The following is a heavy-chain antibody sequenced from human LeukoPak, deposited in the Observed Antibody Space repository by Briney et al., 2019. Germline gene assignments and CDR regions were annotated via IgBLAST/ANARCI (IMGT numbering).Heavy chain of an antibody. J-gene: IGHJ4*02. CDR2: INHSGST. V-gene: IGHV4-34*01. D-gene: IGHD1-1*01. Sequence: SETLSLTCAVYGGSFSGYYWSWIRQPPGKGLEWIGEINHSGSTNYNPSLKSQVTISVDTSKNQFSLKLSSVTAADTAVYHCARGNWNFDYWGQGTLVTVSS. CDR3: ARGNWNFDY. CDR1: GGSFSGYY.